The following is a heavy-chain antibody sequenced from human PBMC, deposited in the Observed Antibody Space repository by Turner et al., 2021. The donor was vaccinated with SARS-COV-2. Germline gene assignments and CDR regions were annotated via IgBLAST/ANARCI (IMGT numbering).Heavy chain of an antibody. CDR2: VNPFRTY. D-gene: IGHD5-18*01. J-gene: IGHJ4*02. CDR1: GWSFSDYY. Sequence: QEQLQQWGAGLLNPPETLSHTRAVHGWSFSDYYWTWIRRPPGKGLEWMGEVNPFRTYNFNPSLKSRISSSVDESKKQFSLEVTSVTAADTAVYYCARGRGDKYLKLIDTWGRGALVTVSS. V-gene: IGHV4-34*01. CDR3: ARGRGDKYLKLIDT.